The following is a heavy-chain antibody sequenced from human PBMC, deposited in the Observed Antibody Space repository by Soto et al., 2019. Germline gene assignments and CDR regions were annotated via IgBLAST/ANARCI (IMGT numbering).Heavy chain of an antibody. CDR2: FDPEDGYT. CDR3: AASSAWYYFDY. CDR1: GYTFTGLS. J-gene: IGHJ6*03. Sequence: ASVKVSCKVSGYTFTGLSMHWVRQAPGKGLEWMGSFDPEDGYTVYAQKFQGRITMTEDTSTDTAYMDLSSLRSEDTAMYYCAASSAWYYFDYWGKGTTVTVSS. D-gene: IGHD6-6*01. V-gene: IGHV1-24*01.